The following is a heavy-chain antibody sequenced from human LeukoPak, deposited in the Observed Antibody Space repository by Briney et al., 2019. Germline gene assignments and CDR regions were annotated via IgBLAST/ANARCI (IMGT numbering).Heavy chain of an antibody. CDR3: AKRDGAY. Sequence: PGGSLRLSCAASGFTFSSYAMSWVRQAPGKGLEWVSAISGSGGSTYYAGSVKGRFMVSRDTSTNTLYLQMNSLRVEDTALYYCAKRDGAYWGQGTLVTVSS. D-gene: IGHD4-17*01. CDR1: GFTFSSYA. CDR2: ISGSGGST. J-gene: IGHJ4*02. V-gene: IGHV3-23*01.